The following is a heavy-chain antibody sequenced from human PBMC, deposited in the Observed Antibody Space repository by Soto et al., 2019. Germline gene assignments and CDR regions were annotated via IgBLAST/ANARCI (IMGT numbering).Heavy chain of an antibody. CDR1: GYSINNGYY. V-gene: IGHV4-38-2*01. CDR3: ARAVSLVVVPASGWFDP. Sequence: SETLSLTCVVSGYSINNGYYWGWIRQPPGKGLEWIGSIYHSGSTYYNPSLKGRVTISVDTSKNQFSLKLNFVTAADTAVYYCARAVSLVVVPASGWFDPWGQGTLVTVSS. CDR2: IYHSGST. J-gene: IGHJ5*02. D-gene: IGHD2-2*01.